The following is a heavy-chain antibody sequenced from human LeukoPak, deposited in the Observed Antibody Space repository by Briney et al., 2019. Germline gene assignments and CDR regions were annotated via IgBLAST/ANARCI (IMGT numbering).Heavy chain of an antibody. V-gene: IGHV3-30*18. CDR2: ISYDGSNK. D-gene: IGHD3-22*01. CDR1: GFTFSGYG. J-gene: IGHJ4*02. CDR3: EKDENSRGYDY. Sequence: TGGSLRLSCAGSGFTFSGYGMHWVRQAPGKGLEWVTLISYDGSNKYYTDSVEGRFTISRDNSKNTLYLQMNSLRAEDTAIYYCEKDENSRGYDYWGQGTLVTVAS.